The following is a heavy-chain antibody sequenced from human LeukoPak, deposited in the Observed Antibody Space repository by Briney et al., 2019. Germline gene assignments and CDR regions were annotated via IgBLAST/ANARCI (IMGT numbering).Heavy chain of an antibody. J-gene: IGHJ3*02. Sequence: GGSLRLSCAASGFTFDDYAMHWVRQAPGKGLEWVSGISWNSGSIGYADSVKGRFTISRDNAKNSLYLQMNSLRAEDMALYYCAKDNARASSAFDIWGQGTMVTVSS. V-gene: IGHV3-9*03. CDR3: AKDNARASSAFDI. CDR1: GFTFDDYA. CDR2: ISWNSGSI.